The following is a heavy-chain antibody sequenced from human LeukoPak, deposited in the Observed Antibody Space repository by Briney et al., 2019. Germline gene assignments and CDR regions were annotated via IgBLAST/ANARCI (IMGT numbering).Heavy chain of an antibody. V-gene: IGHV4-59*01. J-gene: IGHJ4*02. CDR3: ARDSESLTGDSYEYYFDY. CDR2: IYYSGST. CDR1: GGSISSYY. D-gene: IGHD2-21*02. Sequence: PSETLSLTCTVSGGSISSYYWSWIRQPPGKGLEWIGYIYYSGSTNYNPSLKSRVTISVDTSKNQFSLKLSSVTAADTAVYYCARDSESLTGDSYEYYFDYWGQGTLVTVSS.